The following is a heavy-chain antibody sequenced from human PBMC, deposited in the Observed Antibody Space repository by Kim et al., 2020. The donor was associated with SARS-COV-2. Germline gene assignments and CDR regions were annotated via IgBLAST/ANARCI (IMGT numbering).Heavy chain of an antibody. D-gene: IGHD3-3*01. CDR3: ARGGYYDCWSGYYPRYYFDY. Sequence: GGSLRLSCAASGFTFSSYAMHWVRQAPGKGLEWVAVISYDGSNKYYADSVKGRFTISRDNSKNTLYLQMNSLRAEDTAVYYCARGGYYDCWSGYYPRYYFDYWGQGTLVTVSS. CDR2: ISYDGSNK. V-gene: IGHV3-30-3*01. CDR1: GFTFSSYA. J-gene: IGHJ4*02.